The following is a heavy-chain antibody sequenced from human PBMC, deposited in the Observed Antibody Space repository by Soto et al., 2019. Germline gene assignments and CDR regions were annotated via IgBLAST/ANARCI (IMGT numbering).Heavy chain of an antibody. CDR2: MDPNSGNT. Sequence: ASVKVSCKASGYTSTSYDINWVRQATGQGLEWMGWMDPNSGNTGYAQKFQGRVTMTRNTSISTAYMELSSLRSEDTAVYYCARGDVDTAMVGDGMDVWGQGTTVTVSS. CDR3: ARGDVDTAMVGDGMDV. D-gene: IGHD5-18*01. CDR1: GYTSTSYD. J-gene: IGHJ6*02. V-gene: IGHV1-8*01.